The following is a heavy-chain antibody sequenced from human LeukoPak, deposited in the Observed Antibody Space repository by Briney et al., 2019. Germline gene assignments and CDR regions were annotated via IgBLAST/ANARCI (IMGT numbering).Heavy chain of an antibody. J-gene: IGHJ4*02. CDR1: GFSFSNHW. Sequence: GGSLRLSCAASGFSFSNHWMIWVRQAPGKGLEWVATINPDGTEKRYVDSVKDRFTISRDNGKNSLYLQMSSLRAEDTAVYYCVRDDRGIAVGSRDHGAQGSLVTVSS. V-gene: IGHV3-7*03. CDR3: VRDDRGIAVGSRDH. CDR2: INPDGTEK. D-gene: IGHD6-19*01.